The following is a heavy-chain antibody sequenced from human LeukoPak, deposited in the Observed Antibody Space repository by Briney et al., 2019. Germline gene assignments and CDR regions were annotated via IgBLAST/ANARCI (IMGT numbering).Heavy chain of an antibody. CDR1: GFTFSDNG. CDR2: IGSSGNTI. CDR3: VRGLKTAYNYFDY. Sequence: PGRSLRLSCAASGFTFSDNGMNWVRQAPEKGLEWISYIGSSGNTIFYADSVRGRFTISRGNAKNSLFLQMNSLRVEDTAVYYCVRGLKTAYNYFDYWGQGTLVTVSS. D-gene: IGHD2-21*02. J-gene: IGHJ4*02. V-gene: IGHV3-48*04.